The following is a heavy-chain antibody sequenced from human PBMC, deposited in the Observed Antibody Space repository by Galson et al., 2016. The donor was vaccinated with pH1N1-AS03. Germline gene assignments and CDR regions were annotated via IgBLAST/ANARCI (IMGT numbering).Heavy chain of an antibody. CDR1: GFRFIDYW. CDR3: TSGMVEFDY. D-gene: IGHD3-10*01. V-gene: IGHV3-7*01. Sequence: SLRLSCAASGFRFIDYWMTWVRQAPGKGLEWVANIDQDGSEKYYMDSVEGRFTISRDNAKNSLSLQMNSLRSEDTAVYYCTSGMVEFDYWGQGTLVTVSS. J-gene: IGHJ4*02. CDR2: IDQDGSEK.